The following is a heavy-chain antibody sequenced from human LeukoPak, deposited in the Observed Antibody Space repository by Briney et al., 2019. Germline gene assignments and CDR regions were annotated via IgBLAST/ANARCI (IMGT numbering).Heavy chain of an antibody. CDR2: IYYSGST. D-gene: IGHD3-22*01. V-gene: IGHV4-59*01. CDR3: ARFSSYYDSSGYYYRGYFDL. J-gene: IGHJ2*01. Sequence: SETLSLTCTVSGGSISSYYWSWIRQPPGKGLEWIGYIYYSGSTNCNPSLKSRVTISVDTSKNQFSLKLSSVTAADTAVYYCARFSSYYDSSGYYYRGYFDLWGRGTLVTVSS. CDR1: GGSISSYY.